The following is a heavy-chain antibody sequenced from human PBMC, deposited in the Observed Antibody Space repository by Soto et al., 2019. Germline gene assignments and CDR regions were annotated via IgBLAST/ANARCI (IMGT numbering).Heavy chain of an antibody. CDR3: ARPVREMATINGFDY. J-gene: IGHJ4*02. V-gene: IGHV1-69*13. D-gene: IGHD5-12*01. CDR1: GGTFSSYA. Sequence: SVKVSCKASGGTFSSYAISWVRQALGQGLEWMGGIIPIFGTANYAQKFQGRVTITADESTSTAYMELSSLRSEDTAVYYCARPVREMATINGFDYWGQGIPVTVSS. CDR2: IIPIFGTA.